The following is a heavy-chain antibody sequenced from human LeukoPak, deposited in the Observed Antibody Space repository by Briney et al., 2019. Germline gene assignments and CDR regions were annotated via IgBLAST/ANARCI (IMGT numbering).Heavy chain of an antibody. CDR3: ARGGVAAKYYFDY. CDR1: GGSISPLY. J-gene: IGHJ4*02. D-gene: IGHD3-10*01. Sequence: SETLSLTCTVSGGSISPLYWSWIRQPPGKGLEFIGYIYYSGTTNYNPSLKSRVTLSVDPSKNQFSLTPGSVTAADTAVYYCARGGVAAKYYFDYWGQGTLVTVSS. CDR2: IYYSGTT. V-gene: IGHV4-59*11.